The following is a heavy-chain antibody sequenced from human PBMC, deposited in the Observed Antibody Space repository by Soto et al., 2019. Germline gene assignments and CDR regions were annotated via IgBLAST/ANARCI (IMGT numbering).Heavy chain of an antibody. D-gene: IGHD2-15*01. J-gene: IGHJ6*02. V-gene: IGHV3-23*01. CDR1: GITFSNYA. CDR2: ISGSGGST. CDR3: VKGGYCTGGNCYANYYYYYGMHV. Sequence: GGSLRLSCAASGITFSNYAMNWVRQAPGKGLEGVSTISGSGGSTYYADSVKVRFTISRDNSKNTLYLQMNSLRSEDTAVYYCVKGGYCTGGNCYANYYYYYGMHVWGHGTRVTSP.